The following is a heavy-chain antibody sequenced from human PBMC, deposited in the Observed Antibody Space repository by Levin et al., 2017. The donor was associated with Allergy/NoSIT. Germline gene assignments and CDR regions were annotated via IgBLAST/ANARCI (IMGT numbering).Heavy chain of an antibody. CDR3: ARSIGYCTNGVCYDY. J-gene: IGHJ4*02. CDR2: ISSSSSTI. CDR1: GFTFSSYS. V-gene: IGHV3-48*01. Sequence: SCAASGFTFSSYSMNWVRQAPGKGLEWVSYISSSSSTIYYADSVKGRFTISRDNAKNSLYLQMNSLRAEDTAVYYCARSIGYCTNGVCYDYWGQGTLVTVSS. D-gene: IGHD2-8*01.